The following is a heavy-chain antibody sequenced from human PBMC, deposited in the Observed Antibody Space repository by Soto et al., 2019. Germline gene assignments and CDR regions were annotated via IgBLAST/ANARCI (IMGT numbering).Heavy chain of an antibody. CDR3: AKERSSGWSFDY. J-gene: IGHJ4*02. CDR1: GGSFSGYY. Sequence: ASETLSLTCAVYGGSFSGYYWSWIRQPPGKGLEWIGEISYSGATNYNPSLKSRITMSIDTSKNQFSLQLNSVTAADTAVFYCAKERSSGWSFDYWGQGTLVTVSS. D-gene: IGHD6-19*01. CDR2: ISYSGAT. V-gene: IGHV4-34*10.